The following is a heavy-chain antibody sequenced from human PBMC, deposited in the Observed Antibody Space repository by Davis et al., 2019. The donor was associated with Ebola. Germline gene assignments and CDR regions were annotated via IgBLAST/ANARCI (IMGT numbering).Heavy chain of an antibody. CDR3: VKRTSGSSGWDY. D-gene: IGHD6-6*01. V-gene: IGHV3-30-3*02. CDR1: GFTFSSYA. CDR2: ISYDGSNK. J-gene: IGHJ4*02. Sequence: GGSLRLSCAASGFTFSSYAMHWVRQAPGKGLEWVAVISYDGSNKYYADSVKGRFTISRDNAKNSLCLQMNSLRDEDTAIYYCVKRTSGSSGWDYWGQGTLVTVSS.